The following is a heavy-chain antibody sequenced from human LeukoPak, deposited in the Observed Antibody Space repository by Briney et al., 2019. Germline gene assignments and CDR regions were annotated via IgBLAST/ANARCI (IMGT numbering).Heavy chain of an antibody. Sequence: PGGSLRLSCAASGFSFGNYFMHWVRQAPGKGLIWVSRINPDGSTIYHADSVKGRFTISRDNAGGSLSLEMNSLSVEDTALYYCTRGLSGTHNAFDLWGQGTLVTVSS. CDR3: TRGLSGTHNAFDL. CDR1: GFSFGNYF. J-gene: IGHJ3*01. D-gene: IGHD1-26*01. CDR2: INPDGSTI. V-gene: IGHV3-74*01.